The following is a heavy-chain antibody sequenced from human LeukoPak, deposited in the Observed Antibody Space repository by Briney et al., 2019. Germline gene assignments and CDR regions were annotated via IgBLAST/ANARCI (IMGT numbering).Heavy chain of an antibody. V-gene: IGHV4-31*03. J-gene: IGHJ4*02. CDR3: ASRTGYSYGIDY. CDR2: IYYSGST. D-gene: IGHD5-18*01. Sequence: SETLSLTCTVSGASVSSGSYYWSWIRQHPGKGLEWIGYIYYSGSTYYNPSLKSRVTISEDTSKNQFSLKLSSVTAADTAVYYCASRTGYSYGIDYWGQGTLVTVSS. CDR1: GASVSSGSYY.